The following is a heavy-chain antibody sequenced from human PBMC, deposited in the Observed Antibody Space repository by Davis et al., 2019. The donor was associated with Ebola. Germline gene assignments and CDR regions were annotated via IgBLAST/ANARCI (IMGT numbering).Heavy chain of an antibody. CDR3: ARLPYGDYGVDY. CDR1: GGSVSSGYYY. J-gene: IGHJ4*02. CDR2: IYYSGST. D-gene: IGHD4-17*01. V-gene: IGHV4-61*01. Sequence: SETLSLTCTVSGGSVSSGYYYWSWVRQPPGKGLEWIGYIYYSGSTKNNPSLKSRVTISVDTSKNQFSLKLSSVTTADTAVYYCARLPYGDYGVDYWGQGTLVTVSS.